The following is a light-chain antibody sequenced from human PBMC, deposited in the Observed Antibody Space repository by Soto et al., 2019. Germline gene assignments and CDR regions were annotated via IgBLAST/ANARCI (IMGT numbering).Light chain of an antibody. J-gene: IGLJ3*02. Sequence: QSVLTQPPSVSAAPRQKVTISCSGSSSNIGNNYVSWYQQVPGAAPKLLIYDNDKRPSGIPDRFSGSKSGTSATLGISGLQTGDEADYYCGAWDSSLSGGVFGGGTKLTVL. CDR3: GAWDSSLSGGV. V-gene: IGLV1-51*01. CDR2: DND. CDR1: SSNIGNNY.